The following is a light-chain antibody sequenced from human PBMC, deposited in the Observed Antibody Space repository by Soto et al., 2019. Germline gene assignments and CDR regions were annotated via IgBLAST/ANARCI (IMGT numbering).Light chain of an antibody. CDR2: AAS. Sequence: DTQLTQSPSFLSASVGDRVTIACRASQDVSRSVGWYQQKPGTAPKLLISAASTLNSGVPSRFSGSGSGTDFTLTISSLQPEDFAVYYCQQYGASPLTFGGGTRLEIK. J-gene: IGKJ4*01. CDR3: QQYGASPLT. V-gene: IGKV1-9*01. CDR1: QDVSRS.